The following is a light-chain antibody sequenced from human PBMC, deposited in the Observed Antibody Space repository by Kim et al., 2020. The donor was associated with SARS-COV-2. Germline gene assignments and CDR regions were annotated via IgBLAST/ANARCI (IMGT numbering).Light chain of an antibody. CDR3: SSYTSSSTYV. CDR1: SSDVGGYNY. Sequence: QSALTQPASVSGSPGQSITISCTGTSSDVGGYNYVSWYQQHPGKAPKVMIYDVSKRPSGVSNRFSGSKSGNTASLTISVLQAEDEADYYCSSYTSSSTYVFGTGTKVTVL. V-gene: IGLV2-14*01. J-gene: IGLJ1*01. CDR2: DVS.